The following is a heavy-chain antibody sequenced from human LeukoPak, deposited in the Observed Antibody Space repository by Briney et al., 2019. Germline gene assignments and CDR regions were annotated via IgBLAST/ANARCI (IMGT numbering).Heavy chain of an antibody. CDR3: AKGNSGGWPVDAFDI. J-gene: IGHJ3*02. CDR2: ISYDGSHK. D-gene: IGHD6-19*01. V-gene: IGHV3-30*18. CDR1: GFTFTTYG. Sequence: GGSLRLSCAASGFTFTTYGMHWVRQAPGKGLDWVTVISYDGSHKYYADSVEGRFTISRDTSKNTLYLQMNSLRAEDTAVYYCAKGNSGGWPVDAFDIWGQGTMVTVSS.